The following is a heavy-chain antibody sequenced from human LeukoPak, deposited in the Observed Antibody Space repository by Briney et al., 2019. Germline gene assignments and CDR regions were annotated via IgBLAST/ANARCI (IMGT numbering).Heavy chain of an antibody. CDR3: ARHSGGSLNWFDP. D-gene: IGHD1-26*01. J-gene: IGHJ5*02. Sequence: SETLSLTCTVSGGYISSYYWSWIRQSPGKGLEWIGYIYYSGSTNYNSSLKSRVTISVDTSKNQFSLKLSSVTAADAAVYYCARHSGGSLNWFDPWGQGTLVTVSS. V-gene: IGHV4-59*08. CDR2: IYYSGST. CDR1: GGYISSYY.